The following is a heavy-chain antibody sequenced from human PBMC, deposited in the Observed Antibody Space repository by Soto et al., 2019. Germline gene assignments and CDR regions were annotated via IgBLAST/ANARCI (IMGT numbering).Heavy chain of an antibody. CDR1: GAALNSGNYY. V-gene: IGHV4-31*03. CDR2: IYVTGAV. D-gene: IGHD2-21*01. CDR3: ARLTIAKNNYKWFDP. Sequence: SETLSLTCSVSGAALNSGNYYWSWIRQVPGKGLEWIGHIYVTGAVDYNPSLRDRITISQDTSERQFSLNLRLVTAADTAVYYCARLTIAKNNYKWFDPWGQGTLVTVSS. J-gene: IGHJ5*02.